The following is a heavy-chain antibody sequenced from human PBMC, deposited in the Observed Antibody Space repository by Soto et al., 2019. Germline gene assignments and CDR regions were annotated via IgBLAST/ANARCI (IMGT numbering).Heavy chain of an antibody. V-gene: IGHV3-53*01. J-gene: IGHJ4*02. CDR1: GFTVSSNY. CDR3: ARDAYGGNYYFDY. CDR2: IYSGGST. Sequence: EVQLVESGGGLIQPGGSLRLSCAASGFTVSSNYMSWVRQAPGKGLEWVSVIYSGGSTYYADSVKGRFTISRDNSKNTLYLQMNSLRAEDTAVYYCARDAYGGNYYFDYWGQGTLVTVSS. D-gene: IGHD4-17*01.